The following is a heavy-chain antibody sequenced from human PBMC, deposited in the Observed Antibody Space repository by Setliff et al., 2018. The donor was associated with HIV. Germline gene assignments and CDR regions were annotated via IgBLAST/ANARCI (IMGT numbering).Heavy chain of an antibody. D-gene: IGHD1-7*01. Sequence: GASVKVSCKASGFTFTNSAVQWVRQARGQRLEGIGWIVVGRGNTNYAQKFQERVTITRDMSTSRAYMELSGLRTEDTAVYYCAADPQTGTTSYDAFDIWGQGTVVTVSS. CDR1: GFTFTNSA. J-gene: IGHJ3*02. CDR3: AADPQTGTTSYDAFDI. V-gene: IGHV1-58*01. CDR2: IVVGRGNT.